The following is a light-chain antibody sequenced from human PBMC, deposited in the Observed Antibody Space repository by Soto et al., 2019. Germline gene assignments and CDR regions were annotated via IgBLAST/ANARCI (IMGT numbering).Light chain of an antibody. V-gene: IGKV3-20*01. CDR3: QQYGRSPYT. CDR1: QSVSSSY. Sequence: EIVLTQSPGTLSLSPGERATFPCRASQSVSSSYLAWYQQKPGQAPRLLIYGTSSRATGIPDRFSGSGSGTDFTLTISRLEPEDFAMYYCQQYGRSPYTFGQGTRLEIK. J-gene: IGKJ2*01. CDR2: GTS.